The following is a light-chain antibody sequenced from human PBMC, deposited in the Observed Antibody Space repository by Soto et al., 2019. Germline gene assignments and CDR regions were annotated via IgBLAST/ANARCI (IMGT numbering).Light chain of an antibody. CDR3: QPYGSSPT. Sequence: EIVLTQSPGTLSLSPGERATLSCRASQSVSSSYLAWYQQKPGQAPTLLIYGASSRATGIPDRFSGSGSGTAFTLTISRREPEDFAVYYCQPYGSSPTFGGGTKVEIK. J-gene: IGKJ4*01. V-gene: IGKV3-20*01. CDR1: QSVSSSY. CDR2: GAS.